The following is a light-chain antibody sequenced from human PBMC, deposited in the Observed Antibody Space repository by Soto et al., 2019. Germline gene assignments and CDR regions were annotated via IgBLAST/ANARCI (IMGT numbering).Light chain of an antibody. CDR3: QQYGSSGT. CDR2: GVS. J-gene: IGKJ1*01. V-gene: IGKV3-20*01. Sequence: ELVLTQSPGTLSLSPGERATLSCRASQPVSSNFLAWYQQKPGQAPRLLIYGVSSRASGIPDRFFGSGSGTDFTLTISRLEPEDFAVYYCQQYGSSGTFGQGTKVDIK. CDR1: QPVSSNF.